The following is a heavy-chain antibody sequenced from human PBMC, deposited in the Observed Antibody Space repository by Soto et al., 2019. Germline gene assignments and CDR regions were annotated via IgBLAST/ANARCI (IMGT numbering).Heavy chain of an antibody. V-gene: IGHV3-30*18. J-gene: IGHJ4*02. D-gene: IGHD3-22*01. CDR1: GFTFSDYG. CDR2: ISYDGSNR. CDR3: VKDLYYSDSSGYYGRLDY. Sequence: QAQLVASGGGVVQPGRSLRLSCAASGFTFSDYGMHWVRQAPGKGLEWVAVISYDGSNRHYADSVKGRFTISRDNSKNTLYLQMNSLRAEDTAVYYCVKDLYYSDSSGYYGRLDYWGQGTLVTVSS.